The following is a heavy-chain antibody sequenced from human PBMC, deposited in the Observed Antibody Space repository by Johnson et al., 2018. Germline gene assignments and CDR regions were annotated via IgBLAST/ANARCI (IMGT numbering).Heavy chain of an antibody. V-gene: IGHV4-59*08. CDR2: MYSSGST. D-gene: IGHD7-27*01. Sequence: VQLQESGPGLVKPSETLSLTCTVSGGSISIYYWSWIRQPPGKGLEWIGYMYSSGSTNYNPSLKSRVTITVDTSKNQFSLRLSSVTAADTAVYYCAGHLTVDAFDIWGQGTRVTVSS. CDR3: AGHLTVDAFDI. J-gene: IGHJ3*02. CDR1: GGSISIYY.